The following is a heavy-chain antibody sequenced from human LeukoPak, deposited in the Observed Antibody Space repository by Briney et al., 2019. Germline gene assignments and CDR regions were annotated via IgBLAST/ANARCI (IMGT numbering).Heavy chain of an antibody. CDR1: GFTFSSYA. CDR3: AKDPQQWLVQGFDP. D-gene: IGHD6-19*01. V-gene: IGHV3-23*01. J-gene: IGHJ5*02. Sequence: GGSLRLSCAASGFTFSSYAMSWVRQAPGKGLEWVSAISGSGGSTYYADSVKGRFTISRDNSKNTLYLQMDSLRAEDTAVYYCAKDPQQWLVQGFDPWGQGTLVTVSS. CDR2: ISGSGGST.